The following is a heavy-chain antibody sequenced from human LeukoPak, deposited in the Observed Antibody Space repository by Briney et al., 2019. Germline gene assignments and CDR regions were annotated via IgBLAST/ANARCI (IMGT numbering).Heavy chain of an antibody. D-gene: IGHD3-10*01. J-gene: IGHJ4*02. CDR3: ARGLWFGELSDPPDY. Sequence: SQTLSLTCTVSGGSISIGSYYWRWIRQPAGKGLEWIGRIYTSGSTNYNPALKSRVPISVDTSKNQFSLKLSSVTAADTAVYYCARGLWFGELSDPPDYWGQGTLVTVSS. CDR2: IYTSGST. V-gene: IGHV4-61*02. CDR1: GGSISIGSYY.